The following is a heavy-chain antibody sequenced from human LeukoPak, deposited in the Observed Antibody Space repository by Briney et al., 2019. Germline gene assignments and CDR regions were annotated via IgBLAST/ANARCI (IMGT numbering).Heavy chain of an antibody. J-gene: IGHJ4*02. V-gene: IGHV1-2*02. CDR1: GGTFSSYA. CDR2: INPNSGDT. Sequence: ASVKVSCKASGGTFSSYAISWVRQAPGQGLEWMGWINPNSGDTKYAQKFQGRVTVTRDKFISTAYMELSRLTSDDTAVYYCARGYDSGGYYLPDHWGQGTLVTVSS. CDR3: ARGYDSGGYYLPDH. D-gene: IGHD3-22*01.